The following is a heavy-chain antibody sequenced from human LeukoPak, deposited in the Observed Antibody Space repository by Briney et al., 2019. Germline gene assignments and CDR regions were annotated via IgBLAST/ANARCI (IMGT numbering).Heavy chain of an antibody. Sequence: PGGSLRLSCAASGFTVTSYYVSWVRQAPGKGLEWVSVIYSGGSTYYADSVKGRFTISRDNSKNTVYLQMNSMRAEDTAVYYCARGAGYSYSWTFDYWGQGTLVTVSS. CDR3: ARGAGYSYSWTFDY. CDR2: IYSGGST. V-gene: IGHV3-66*01. D-gene: IGHD6-13*01. CDR1: GFTVTSYY. J-gene: IGHJ4*02.